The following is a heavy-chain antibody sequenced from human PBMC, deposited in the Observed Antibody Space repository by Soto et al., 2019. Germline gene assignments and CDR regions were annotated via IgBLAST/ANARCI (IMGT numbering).Heavy chain of an antibody. CDR2: IPYDGNNK. CDR1: GFSLSNNG. V-gene: IGHV3-30*18. CDR3: AKGGSGNYLTYYYYYGMDV. D-gene: IGHD3-22*01. Sequence: QPGGSLRLSCAASGFSLSNNGMHWVRQAPGKGLEWVAVIPYDGNNKYYADSVKGRFTISRDNSKNTVYLEMNNLRAEDTAMYYCAKGGSGNYLTYYYYYGMDVWGQGTTVTVSS. J-gene: IGHJ6*02.